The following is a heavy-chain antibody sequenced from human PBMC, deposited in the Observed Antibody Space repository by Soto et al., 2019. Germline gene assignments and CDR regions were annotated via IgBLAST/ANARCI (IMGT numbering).Heavy chain of an antibody. CDR3: ARDAGHDYGGNSGWFDP. Sequence: QVHLVQSGAEVKKPGSSVKVSCKASGGSFNNYAISWVRQAPGQGLEWMGGIIPVFGTPNYAQKFQGRLTIIAGEYTTTAYMELSSLRSEDTAVYYCARDAGHDYGGNSGWFDPWGQGTLVTVSS. CDR1: GGSFNNYA. CDR2: IIPVFGTP. V-gene: IGHV1-69*01. J-gene: IGHJ5*02. D-gene: IGHD4-17*01.